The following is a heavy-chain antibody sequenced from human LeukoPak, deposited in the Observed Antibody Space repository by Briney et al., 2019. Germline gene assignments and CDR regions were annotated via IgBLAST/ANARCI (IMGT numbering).Heavy chain of an antibody. CDR2: IYSGGST. V-gene: IGHV3-53*04. D-gene: IGHD2-15*01. J-gene: IGHJ4*02. Sequence: GGSLRLSCAASGFTVSSNYMSWVRQAPGKGLEWVSVIYSGGSTYYADSVKGRFTISRHNSKNTLHLQMNSLRAEDTAVYYCARVGSGGSYPFDYWGQGTLVTVSS. CDR3: ARVGSGGSYPFDY. CDR1: GFTVSSNY.